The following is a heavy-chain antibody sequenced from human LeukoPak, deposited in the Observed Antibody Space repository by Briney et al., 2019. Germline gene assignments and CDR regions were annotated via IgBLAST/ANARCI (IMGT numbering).Heavy chain of an antibody. D-gene: IGHD3-22*01. CDR2: ISGSGGGT. Sequence: GGSLRLSCAASGFTFSSYAMSWVRQAPGKGLEWVSAISGSGGGTYYADSVKGRFTISRDNSKNTLYLQMNSLRAEDTAVYYCAKRYYYDSSGYYLYYWYFDLWGRGTLVTVSS. CDR3: AKRYYYDSSGYYLYYWYFDL. CDR1: GFTFSSYA. J-gene: IGHJ2*01. V-gene: IGHV3-23*01.